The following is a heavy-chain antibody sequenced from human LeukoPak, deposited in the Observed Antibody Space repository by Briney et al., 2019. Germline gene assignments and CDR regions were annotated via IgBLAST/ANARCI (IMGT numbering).Heavy chain of an antibody. V-gene: IGHV1-46*01. CDR3: ARVFGSPVVPAATTPDIDWYFDL. D-gene: IGHD2-2*01. Sequence: ASVKVSCKASGYTFTSYYMHWVRQAPGQGLEWMGIINPSGGSTSYAQKFQGRVTITADESTSTAYMELSSLRSEDTAVYYCARVFGSPVVPAATTPDIDWYFDLWGRGTLVTVSS. J-gene: IGHJ2*01. CDR1: GYTFTSYY. CDR2: INPSGGST.